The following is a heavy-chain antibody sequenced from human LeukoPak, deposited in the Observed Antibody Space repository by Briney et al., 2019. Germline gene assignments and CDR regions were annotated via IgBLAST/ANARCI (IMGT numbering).Heavy chain of an antibody. CDR3: ARASGYCSSTSCYGVFHRNWFDP. Sequence: ASETLSLTCAVYGGSFSGYCWSWIRQPPGKGLEWIGEINHSGSTNHNPSLKSRVTISVDTSKNQFSLKLSSVTAADTAVYYCARASGYCSSTSCYGVFHRNWFDPWGQGTLVTVSS. CDR1: GGSFSGYC. J-gene: IGHJ5*02. V-gene: IGHV4-34*01. D-gene: IGHD2-2*01. CDR2: INHSGST.